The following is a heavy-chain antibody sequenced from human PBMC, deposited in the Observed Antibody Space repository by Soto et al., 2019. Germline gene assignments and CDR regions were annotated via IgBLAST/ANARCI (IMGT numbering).Heavy chain of an antibody. CDR3: AKLRGGYRTNGVCQARNAAFDI. J-gene: IGHJ3*02. V-gene: IGHV4-34*01. CDR2: INHSGST. Sequence: SETLSLTCAVYGGSFSGYYWSWIRQPPGKGLEWIGEINHSGSTNYNPSLKSRVTISVDTSKNQFSLKLSSVTAADTAVYYCAKLRGGYRTNGVCQARNAAFDIWGQGTMVTVSS. CDR1: GGSFSGYY. D-gene: IGHD2-8*01.